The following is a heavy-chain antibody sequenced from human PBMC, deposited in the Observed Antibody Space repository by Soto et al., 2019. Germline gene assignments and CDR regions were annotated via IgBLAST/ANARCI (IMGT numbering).Heavy chain of an antibody. Sequence: PGGSLRLSCVASGFTFSSYGMHWVRQAPGKGLEWVAVIWYDGSNEYYADSVEGRFTVSRDNSKNTMYLQMNSLRVEDTAVYYCARARQQLVRAWFDSWGQGTLVTVSS. V-gene: IGHV3-33*01. J-gene: IGHJ5*01. CDR3: ARARQQLVRAWFDS. D-gene: IGHD6-13*01. CDR2: IWYDGSNE. CDR1: GFTFSSYG.